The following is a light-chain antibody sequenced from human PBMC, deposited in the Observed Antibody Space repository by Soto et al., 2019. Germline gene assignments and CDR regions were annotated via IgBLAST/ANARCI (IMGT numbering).Light chain of an antibody. CDR3: QQYGSSPLT. Sequence: EIVLTQSPGTLSLSPGERATLSCRASQSVSSNYLAWYQQKPGQAPRLLIYGASSRATGITDRFSGSGSGTDFTLTISSLEPEDFAVSHCQQYGSSPLTFGGGTKVEIK. V-gene: IGKV3-20*01. CDR2: GAS. J-gene: IGKJ4*01. CDR1: QSVSSNY.